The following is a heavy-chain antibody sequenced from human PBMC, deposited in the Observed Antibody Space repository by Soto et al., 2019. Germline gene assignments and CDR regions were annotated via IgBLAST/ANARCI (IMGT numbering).Heavy chain of an antibody. Sequence: QVQLQESGPGLVKPSQTLSLTCTVSGGSISSGGYYWSWIRQHPGKGREWFGYIYYSGSTYYNPSLKSRVTISVDTSKNQFSLKLSSVTAADTAVYYCARGMFPLWELSLGAWGQGTLVTVSS. CDR2: IYYSGST. CDR1: GGSISSGGYY. CDR3: ARGMFPLWELSLGA. V-gene: IGHV4-31*03. J-gene: IGHJ5*02. D-gene: IGHD1-26*01.